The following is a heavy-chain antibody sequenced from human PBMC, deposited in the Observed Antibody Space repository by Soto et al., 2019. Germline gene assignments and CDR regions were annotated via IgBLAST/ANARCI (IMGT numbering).Heavy chain of an antibody. D-gene: IGHD3-3*01. V-gene: IGHV1-18*01. CDR3: ARDDFWSGYSGWFDP. CDR2: ISAYNGNT. CDR1: GYTFTSYV. Sequence: ASVKVSCKASGYTFTSYVISWVRQAPGQGLEWMGWISAYNGNTNYAQKLQGRVTMTTDTSTSTAYMELRSLRSDDTAVYYCARDDFWSGYSGWFDPWGQGTLVTVSS. J-gene: IGHJ5*02.